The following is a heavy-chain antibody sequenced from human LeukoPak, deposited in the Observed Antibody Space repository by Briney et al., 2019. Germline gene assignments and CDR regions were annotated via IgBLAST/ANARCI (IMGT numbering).Heavy chain of an antibody. CDR1: GGSFSGYY. CDR3: ARRGEFGSVSKGAFDN. J-gene: IGHJ4*02. D-gene: IGHD5/OR15-5a*01. V-gene: IGHV4-34*01. CDR2: IYYSGVT. Sequence: SETLSLTCAVYGGSFSGYYWSWIRQPPGKGLEWIGSIYYSGVTYYNPSLKSRVTISVDTSKNQFSLKLSSVTATDTAVYYCARRGEFGSVSKGAFDNWGRGTLVTVSS.